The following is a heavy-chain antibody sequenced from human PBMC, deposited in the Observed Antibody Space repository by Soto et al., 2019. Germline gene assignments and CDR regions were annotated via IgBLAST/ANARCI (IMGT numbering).Heavy chain of an antibody. J-gene: IGHJ3*02. Sequence: QVQLVQSGAEVKKPGASVKVSCKTSGYTFTNYYIQWIRQAPGQGLEWMGTINPSDGRTSYAQNFQGRVTLTRDTSTNTVDMDLSSLRSEDTAVYYCVRKGTYGGKHDAFDIWGQGTMVIVSS. V-gene: IGHV1-46*03. CDR1: GYTFTNYY. D-gene: IGHD4-17*01. CDR2: INPSDGRT. CDR3: VRKGTYGGKHDAFDI.